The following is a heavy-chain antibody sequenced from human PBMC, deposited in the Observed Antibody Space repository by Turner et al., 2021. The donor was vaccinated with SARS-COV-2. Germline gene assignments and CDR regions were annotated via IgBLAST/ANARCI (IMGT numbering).Heavy chain of an antibody. V-gene: IGHV1-8*01. Sequence: QVQLVQSGAEVKKPGASVKVSCKASGYTFTSYDINWVRQATGHGLEWMGWMSPNSGNTGYAQKFQGRVTMTRNTSISTDYMELSSLRSEDTAVYYCARGMFRFGGVIVRPFDYWGQGTLVTVSS. CDR3: ARGMFRFGGVIVRPFDY. CDR1: GYTFTSYD. J-gene: IGHJ4*02. CDR2: MSPNSGNT. D-gene: IGHD3-16*02.